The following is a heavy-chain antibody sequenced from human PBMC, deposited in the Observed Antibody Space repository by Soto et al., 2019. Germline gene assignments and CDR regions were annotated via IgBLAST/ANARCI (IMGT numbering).Heavy chain of an antibody. CDR2: IWYDGSNK. V-gene: IGHV3-33*01. J-gene: IGHJ4*02. CDR3: ARGVGGATFVAGY. D-gene: IGHD1-26*01. Sequence: QVQLVESGGGVVQPGRSLRLSCAASGFTFSSYGMHWVRQAPGKGLEWVAVIWYDGSNKYYADSVKGRFTISRDNSKNTLYLQMNSLRAEDTAVYYCARGVGGATFVAGYWGQGTLVTVSS. CDR1: GFTFSSYG.